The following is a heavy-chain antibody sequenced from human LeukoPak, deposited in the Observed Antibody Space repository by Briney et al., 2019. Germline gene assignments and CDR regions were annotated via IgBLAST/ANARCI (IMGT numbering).Heavy chain of an antibody. CDR1: GFDFSSYG. J-gene: IGHJ6*04. Sequence: GGSLRLSCAASGFDFSSYGMNWVRQAPGRGLEWVSGISGSGGSTYYADSVKGRFTISRDNAKNSLYLQMNSLRAEDTAVYYCAELGITMIGGVWGKGTTVTISS. D-gene: IGHD3-10*02. V-gene: IGHV3-23*01. CDR3: AELGITMIGGV. CDR2: ISGSGGST.